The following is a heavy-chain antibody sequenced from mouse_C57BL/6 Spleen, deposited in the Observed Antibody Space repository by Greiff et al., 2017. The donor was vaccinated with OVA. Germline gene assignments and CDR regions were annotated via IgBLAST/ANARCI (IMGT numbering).Heavy chain of an antibody. D-gene: IGHD1-1*01. CDR3: ASIYYYGSKAMDY. Sequence: DVKLVESEGGLVQPGSSMKLSCTASGFTFSDYYMAWVRQVPEKGLEWVANINYDGSSTYYLDSLKSRFIISRDNAKNILYLQMSSLKSEDTATYYCASIYYYGSKAMDYWGQGTSVTVSS. CDR1: GFTFSDYY. CDR2: INYDGSST. V-gene: IGHV5-16*01. J-gene: IGHJ4*01.